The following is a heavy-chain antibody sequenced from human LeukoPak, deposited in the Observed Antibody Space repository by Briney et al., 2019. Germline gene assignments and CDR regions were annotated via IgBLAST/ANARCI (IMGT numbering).Heavy chain of an antibody. Sequence: GGALRLSCVVSRFTFRHYGMSWVRQAPGKGLEWVSAISGSGGSTYYADSVKGRFTISRDNSKNTLYLQMNSLRAEDTAVYYCAKGMVATYYFDYWGQGTLVTVSS. CDR3: AKGMVATYYFDY. D-gene: IGHD5-12*01. J-gene: IGHJ4*02. V-gene: IGHV3-23*01. CDR1: RFTFRHYG. CDR2: ISGSGGST.